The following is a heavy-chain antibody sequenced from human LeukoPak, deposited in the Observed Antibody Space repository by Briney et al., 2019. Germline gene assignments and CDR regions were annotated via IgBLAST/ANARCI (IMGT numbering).Heavy chain of an antibody. J-gene: IGHJ4*02. CDR2: VSYSGST. Sequence: SETLSLTCTVSGGSISTYYWSWIRQPPGKGLEWIGYVSYSGSTNYYPSLKSRVTISVDTSKNQFSLKLSSVTAADTAVYYCARGSGYLHHFDYWGQGTLVTVSS. D-gene: IGHD3-22*01. CDR3: ARGSGYLHHFDY. V-gene: IGHV4-59*08. CDR1: GGSISTYY.